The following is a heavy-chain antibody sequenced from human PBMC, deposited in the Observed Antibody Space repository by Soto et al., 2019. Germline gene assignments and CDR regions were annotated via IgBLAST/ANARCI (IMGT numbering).Heavy chain of an antibody. V-gene: IGHV3-15*01. CDR1: GFTFINAW. CDR3: TTGRQRFLEWFHLHYYYGMDV. Sequence: PGGSLRLSCAASGFTFINAWMSWVRQAPGKGLEWVGRIKSKTDGGTTDYAAPVKGRFTISRDDSKNTLYLQMNSLKTEDTAVYYCTTGRQRFLEWFHLHYYYGMDVWGQGTTVTVSS. J-gene: IGHJ6*02. D-gene: IGHD3-3*01. CDR2: IKSKTDGGTT.